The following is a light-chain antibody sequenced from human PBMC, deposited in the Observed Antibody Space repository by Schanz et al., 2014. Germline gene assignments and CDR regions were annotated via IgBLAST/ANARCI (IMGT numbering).Light chain of an antibody. CDR3: QVWDSNSDHPGV. CDR2: DDY. J-gene: IGLJ1*01. CDR1: NIGSES. Sequence: SSELSQPPSVSVAPGQTARIACGGNNIGSESVHWYQQKPGQAPVLVVYDDYDRPSGIPERFSGSNSGNTATLTISRVEAGDEADYYCQVWDSNSDHPGVFGTGTKLTVL. V-gene: IGLV3-21*02.